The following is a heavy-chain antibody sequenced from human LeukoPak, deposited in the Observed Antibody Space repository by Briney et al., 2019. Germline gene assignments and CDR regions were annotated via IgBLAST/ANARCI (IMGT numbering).Heavy chain of an antibody. D-gene: IGHD3-22*01. CDR2: VTHSRST. CDR3: ACRYYEMYYFDY. J-gene: IGHJ4*02. Sequence: SETLSLTCAVYGGSFSDYYWSWIRQPPGKGLEWIGEVTHSRSTNYNPSLKSRVTISVDTSKNQFSLKLSSVTAADTAVYYCACRYYEMYYFDYWGQGTLVTVSS. V-gene: IGHV4-34*09. CDR1: GGSFSDYY.